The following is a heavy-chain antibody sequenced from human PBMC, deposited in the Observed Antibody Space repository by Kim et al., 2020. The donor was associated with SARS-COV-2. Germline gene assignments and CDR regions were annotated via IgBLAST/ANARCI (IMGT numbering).Heavy chain of an antibody. CDR3: ATKYTSDWRAFDF. Sequence: YAASVKGRFTISRDTAKNMVYMQMNSLRAEDTAVYYCATKYTSDWRAFDFWGQGIMVTVSS. V-gene: IGHV3-23*05. J-gene: IGHJ3*01. D-gene: IGHD6-25*01.